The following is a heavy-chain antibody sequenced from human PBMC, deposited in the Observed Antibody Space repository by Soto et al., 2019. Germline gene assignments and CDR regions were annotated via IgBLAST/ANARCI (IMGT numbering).Heavy chain of an antibody. J-gene: IGHJ5*02. CDR2: IYYSGST. CDR3: ARGGCSGGSCYSNWLDP. CDR1: GGSISSYY. V-gene: IGHV4-59*01. D-gene: IGHD2-15*01. Sequence: QVQLQESGPGLVKPSETLSLTCTVSGGSISSYYWSWIRQPPGKGLEWIGYIYYSGSTNYNPSLKSRVTISVDTSKNQFSLKLSSVTAADTAVYYCARGGCSGGSCYSNWLDPWGQGTLVTVSS.